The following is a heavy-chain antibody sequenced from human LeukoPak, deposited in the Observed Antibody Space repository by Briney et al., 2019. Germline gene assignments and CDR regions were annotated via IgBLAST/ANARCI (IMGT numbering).Heavy chain of an antibody. CDR2: GGGRGGT. V-gene: IGHV4-34*01. CDR3: AKNGQTGFSFDP. J-gene: IGHJ5*02. Sequence: PSETLSLTCAVYGGSLSGYYWSWIRQSPGKGLEWIGEGGGRGGTKYSPSLKSRVTISADTSKNQFSLMLNSVTAADTAVYYCAKNGQTGFSFDPWGQETLVTVSS. D-gene: IGHD3-9*01. CDR1: GGSLSGYY.